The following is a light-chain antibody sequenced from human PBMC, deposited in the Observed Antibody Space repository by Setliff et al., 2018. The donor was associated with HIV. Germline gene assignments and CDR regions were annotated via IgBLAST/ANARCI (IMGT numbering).Light chain of an antibody. Sequence: QSVLTQSPSVSGTPGQRVTISCSGSNSNIGTTTVNWYQRLPGAAPKLLLYTNSHRPSGVPDRFSGSRSGTSASLAISGLQSEDEAEYYCASWDDSLKVYVFGSGTKVTVL. V-gene: IGLV1-44*01. CDR1: NSNIGTTT. CDR2: TNS. J-gene: IGLJ1*01. CDR3: ASWDDSLKVYV.